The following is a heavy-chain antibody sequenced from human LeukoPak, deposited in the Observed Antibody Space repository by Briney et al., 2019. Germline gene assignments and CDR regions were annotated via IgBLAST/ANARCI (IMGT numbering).Heavy chain of an antibody. CDR1: GFTFSSYG. CDR3: ARGGGESKAY. V-gene: IGHV3-21*01. D-gene: IGHD3-16*01. J-gene: IGHJ4*02. CDR2: ISSSSSYI. Sequence: GGSLRLSCAASGFTFSSYGMNWVRQAPGKGLEWVSSISSSSSYIYYADSVKGRFTVSRDNAKNSLYLQMNSLRAEDTAVYYCARGGGESKAYWGQGTLVTVSS.